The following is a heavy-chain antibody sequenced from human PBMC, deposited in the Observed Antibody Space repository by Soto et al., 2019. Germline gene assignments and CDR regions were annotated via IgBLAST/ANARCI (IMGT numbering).Heavy chain of an antibody. D-gene: IGHD3-3*01. CDR2: ISAYNGNT. CDR3: ARLHYDFWSGYNLGWFDP. Sequence: ASVKVSCKASGYTFTSYGISWVRQAPGQGLEWMGWISAYNGNTNYAQKLQGRVTMTTDTSTSTAYMELRSLRSDDTAVYYCARLHYDFWSGYNLGWFDPWGQGTLVTVSS. J-gene: IGHJ5*02. V-gene: IGHV1-18*01. CDR1: GYTFTSYG.